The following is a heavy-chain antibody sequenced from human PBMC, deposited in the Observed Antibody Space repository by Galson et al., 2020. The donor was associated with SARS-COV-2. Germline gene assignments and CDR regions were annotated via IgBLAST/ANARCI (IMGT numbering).Heavy chain of an antibody. CDR2: ISSDGSNS. D-gene: IGHD1-26*01. J-gene: IGHJ4*02. CDR3: ARGGEWELPYYSDS. V-gene: IGHV3-30*04. CDR1: GFTFSNYV. Sequence: GGSLRLSCAASGFTFSNYVMHWVRQAPGKGPEWVAVISSDGSNSFYADSLKGRFTISRDNSKSTLYLQMNSLRAEDTAVYYCARGGEWELPYYSDSWGQGTLVTVSS.